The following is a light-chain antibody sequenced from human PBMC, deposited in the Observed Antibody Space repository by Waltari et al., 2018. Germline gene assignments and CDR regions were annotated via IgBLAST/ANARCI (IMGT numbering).Light chain of an antibody. CDR1: SGDVGSYNL. V-gene: IGLV2-23*02. Sequence: QSALTQPASVSASPGQSITISCTGTSGDVGSYNLVSWYQQHPGKAPKLMIYAVTKRPSVFSNRVSGSKSCNTASLTISGFLADDEADYYCCSYAGAITFEVFGTWTTVTVL. J-gene: IGLJ1*01. CDR3: CSYAGAITFEV. CDR2: AVT.